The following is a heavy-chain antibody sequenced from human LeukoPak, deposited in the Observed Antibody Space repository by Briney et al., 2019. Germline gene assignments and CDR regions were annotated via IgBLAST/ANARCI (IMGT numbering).Heavy chain of an antibody. CDR3: AIGGRFPDWSVAYYFDC. J-gene: IGHJ4*02. Sequence: SETLSLTCGVVGGSLSGYYWTWIRQPPGKGQEWIGEINHIGSTIYNPSLESRVSMSVGTSKSQFSLNVSSGTAEDPGVYYCAIGGRFPDWSVAYYFDCWGLGTPVSVSS. D-gene: IGHD3-9*01. V-gene: IGHV4-34*01. CDR1: GGSLSGYY. CDR2: INHIGST.